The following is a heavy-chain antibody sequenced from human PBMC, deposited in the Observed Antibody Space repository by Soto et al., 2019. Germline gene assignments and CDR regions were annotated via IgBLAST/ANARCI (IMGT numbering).Heavy chain of an antibody. D-gene: IGHD6-19*01. CDR3: AASSGWYARSFY. Sequence: SETLSLTCAVSGGSISNSRDYWGWIRQPPGKGLEWIATIYYSGKTNYNPSLKSRVTISVDTSKNQFSLKLSSVTAADTAVYYCAASSGWYARSFYWGQGTLVTVSS. CDR1: GGSISNSRDY. J-gene: IGHJ4*02. CDR2: IYYSGKT. V-gene: IGHV4-39*07.